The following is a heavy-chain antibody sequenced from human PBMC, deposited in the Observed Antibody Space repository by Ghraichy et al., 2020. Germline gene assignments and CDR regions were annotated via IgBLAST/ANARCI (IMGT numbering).Heavy chain of an antibody. V-gene: IGHV3-30*04. CDR3: ARDGYELYGNYYFDY. CDR2: ISYDGSNE. CDR1: GFTFSSYA. D-gene: IGHD2/OR15-2a*01. Sequence: GESLNISCAASGFTFSSYAMHWVRQAPGKGLEWVAVISYDGSNEFYADSVKVRFTISRDKSRNTLYLQMNSLRAEDTAVYYCARDGYELYGNYYFDYWGQGNLVTVSS. J-gene: IGHJ4*02.